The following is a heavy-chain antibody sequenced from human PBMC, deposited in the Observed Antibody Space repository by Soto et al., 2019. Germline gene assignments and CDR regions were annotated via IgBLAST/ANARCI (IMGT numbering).Heavy chain of an antibody. J-gene: IGHJ4*02. CDR1: GGTSSSYT. Sequence: GSSVKVSCKASGGTSSSYTISWVRQAPGQGLEWMGGIVPIFGMKNYAQKFQGRLTITADTSTSTAYMDLSSLRSEDTALYYCSTRGGQEKPLVDNRGQGALVTV. CDR2: IVPIFGMK. CDR3: STRGGQEKPLVDN. V-gene: IGHV1-69*10.